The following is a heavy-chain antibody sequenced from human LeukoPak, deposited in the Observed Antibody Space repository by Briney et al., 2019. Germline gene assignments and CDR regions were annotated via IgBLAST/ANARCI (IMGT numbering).Heavy chain of an antibody. J-gene: IGHJ6*02. CDR1: GYTVTGYY. CDR2: INPNSGGT. V-gene: IGHV1-2*02. CDR3: AGGSGWYSDYYYYGMDV. D-gene: IGHD6-19*01. Sequence: ASVKVSCKASGYTVTGYYMHWVRQAPGQGLEWMGWINPNSGGTNYAQKFQGRVTMTRDTSISTAYMELSRLRSDDTAVYYCAGGSGWYSDYYYYGMDVWGQGTTVTVSS.